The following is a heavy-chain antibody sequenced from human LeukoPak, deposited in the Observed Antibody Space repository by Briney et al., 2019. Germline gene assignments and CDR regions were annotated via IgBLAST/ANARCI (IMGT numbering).Heavy chain of an antibody. CDR2: INHSGGT. J-gene: IGHJ4*02. CDR1: GGSFSGYY. CDR3: ARGRKLLWFGEFYDY. D-gene: IGHD3-10*01. V-gene: IGHV4-34*01. Sequence: PSETLSLTCAVYGGSFSGYYWSWIRQPPGKGLEWIGEINHSGGTNYNPSLKSRVTISVDTSKNQFSLKLSSVTAADTAVYYCARGRKLLWFGEFYDYWGQGTLVTVSS.